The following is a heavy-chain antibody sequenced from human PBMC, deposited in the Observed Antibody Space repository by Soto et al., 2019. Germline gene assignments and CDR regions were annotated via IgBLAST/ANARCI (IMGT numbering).Heavy chain of an antibody. CDR1: GGSFSGYY. D-gene: IGHD3-10*01. Sequence: SETLSLTCAVYGGSFSGYYWSWIRQPPGKGLEWIGEINHSGSTNYNPSLKSRVTISVDTSKNQFSLKLSSVTAADTAVYYCARAVGLTMVRGVIYGMDVWGQGATVT. J-gene: IGHJ6*02. CDR2: INHSGST. CDR3: ARAVGLTMVRGVIYGMDV. V-gene: IGHV4-34*01.